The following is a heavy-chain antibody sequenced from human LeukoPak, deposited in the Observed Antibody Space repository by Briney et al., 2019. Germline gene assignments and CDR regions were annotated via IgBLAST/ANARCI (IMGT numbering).Heavy chain of an antibody. Sequence: GSLRLSCAASGFTFSSYAMYWVYQAPGKGLEWVSTIRGSGGTTYYADSVKGRFTISRDNSKNTLYLQMNSLRAGDTAVYYCARDARDGYGGNPFDYWGQGTPVTVSS. J-gene: IGHJ4*02. CDR2: IRGSGGTT. D-gene: IGHD4-23*01. CDR3: ARDARDGYGGNPFDY. V-gene: IGHV3-23*01. CDR1: GFTFSSYA.